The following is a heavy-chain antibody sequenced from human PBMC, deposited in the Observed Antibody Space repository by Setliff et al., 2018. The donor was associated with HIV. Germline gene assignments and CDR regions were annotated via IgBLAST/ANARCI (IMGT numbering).Heavy chain of an antibody. CDR2: ISTYSDET. Sequence: ASVKVSCKSSGYIFTAYGLSWVRQAPGQGLEWMGWISTYSDETSYAQRLQGRVTMTTDTSTSTAYMELRRLTFDGTAVYYCARDVEHMMDVWGQGTTVTVS. CDR3: ARDVEHMMDV. J-gene: IGHJ6*02. V-gene: IGHV1-18*01. CDR1: GYIFTAYG.